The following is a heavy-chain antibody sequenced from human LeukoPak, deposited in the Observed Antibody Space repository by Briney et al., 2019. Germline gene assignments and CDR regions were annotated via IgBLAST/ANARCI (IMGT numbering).Heavy chain of an antibody. CDR1: GFTFSSYA. CDR2: ISGSGGST. J-gene: IGHJ4*02. CDR3: AKDSYYDSSGAYYFDY. V-gene: IGHV3-23*01. D-gene: IGHD3-22*01. Sequence: GGSLRLSCAASGFTFSSYAMSWVRQAPGKGLEWVSAISGSGGSTYYADSVKGRFTIPRDNSKNTLYLQMNSLRAEDTAVYYCAKDSYYDSSGAYYFDYWGQGTLVTVSS.